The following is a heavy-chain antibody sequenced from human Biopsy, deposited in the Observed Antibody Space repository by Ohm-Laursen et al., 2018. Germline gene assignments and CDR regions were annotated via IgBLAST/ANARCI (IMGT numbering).Heavy chain of an antibody. V-gene: IGHV4-59*11. Sequence: TLSLTCTVSGGSFTGHYWTWIRQPPGQGLKWIGHISHTGYTSYKSSLKSRVTISLDTSRKHFSLRLTSLAAADTAVYYCARGSNEYGGLYFPHWGQGTLVTVSS. CDR1: GGSFTGHY. J-gene: IGHJ1*01. D-gene: IGHD4-23*01. CDR3: ARGSNEYGGLYFPH. CDR2: ISHTGYT.